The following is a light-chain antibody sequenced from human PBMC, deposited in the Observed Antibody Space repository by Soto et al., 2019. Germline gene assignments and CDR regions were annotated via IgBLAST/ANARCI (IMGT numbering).Light chain of an antibody. CDR1: SSDVGGYSY. V-gene: IGLV2-14*01. Sequence: QSVLTQPASLSGSPGQSITISCTGTSSDVGGYSYVSWYQQHPGKAPKLMISEVSNRPSGVSNRFSGSKSGDTASLTIFGLQVEDEAVYYCSSYTTGSTLPWVFGTGTKVTVL. J-gene: IGLJ1*01. CDR2: EVS. CDR3: SSYTTGSTLPWV.